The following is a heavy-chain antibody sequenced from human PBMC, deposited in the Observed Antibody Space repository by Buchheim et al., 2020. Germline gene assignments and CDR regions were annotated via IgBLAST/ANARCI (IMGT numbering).Heavy chain of an antibody. V-gene: IGHV4-61*02. Sequence: QVQLQESGPGLVKPSQTLSLTCTVSGGSISSGSYYWSWIRQPAGKGLEWIGRIYTSGSTNYNPSLKSRVTISVDTSKNQFSLKLSSVTAADTAVYYCAREDGDYRNWYFDLWGRGTL. J-gene: IGHJ2*01. CDR3: AREDGDYRNWYFDL. CDR2: IYTSGST. D-gene: IGHD4-17*01. CDR1: GGSISSGSYY.